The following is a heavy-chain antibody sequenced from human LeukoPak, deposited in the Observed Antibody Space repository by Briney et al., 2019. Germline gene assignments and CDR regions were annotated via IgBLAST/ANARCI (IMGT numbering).Heavy chain of an antibody. CDR3: ARGPLEITIFGVTINGAFDI. V-gene: IGHV1-2*02. D-gene: IGHD3-3*01. CDR2: INPNSGGT. CDR1: GYSFTSYG. J-gene: IGHJ3*02. Sequence: ASVKVSCKASGYSFTSYGVSWVRQAPGQGLEWMGWINPNSGGTNYAQKFQGRVTMTRDTSISTAYMDLSRLTSDDTAVYYCARGPLEITIFGVTINGAFDIWGQGTMVTVSS.